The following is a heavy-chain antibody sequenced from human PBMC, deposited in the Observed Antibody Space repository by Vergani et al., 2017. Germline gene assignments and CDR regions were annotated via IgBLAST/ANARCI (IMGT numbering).Heavy chain of an antibody. Sequence: EVQLVESGGGLVKPGGSLRLSCAASGFTFSSYSMNWVRQAPGKGLEWVSSISSSSSYIYYADSVQGRFTISRDNAKNSLYLQMNSLRAEDTAVYYCARDLFYYDSSGYYSGFFDYWGQGTLVTVSS. CDR1: GFTFSSYS. CDR2: ISSSSSYI. V-gene: IGHV3-21*01. D-gene: IGHD3-22*01. J-gene: IGHJ4*02. CDR3: ARDLFYYDSSGYYSGFFDY.